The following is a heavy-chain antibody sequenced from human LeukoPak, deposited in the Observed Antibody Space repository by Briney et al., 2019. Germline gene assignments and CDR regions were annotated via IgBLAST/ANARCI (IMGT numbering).Heavy chain of an antibody. Sequence: PGGSLRLSFTASGYTFSDARLTWGRQAPGKGLEWVGRIYSKPDGGATDYAAPVRGRFTISLDDSKTTLYLQMNSLKIEDTAVYYCTTYGTWYFCHWGPVTLVTVSS. D-gene: IGHD2-15*01. CDR2: IYSKPDGGAT. J-gene: IGHJ1*01. CDR1: GYTFSDAR. CDR3: TTYGTWYFCH. V-gene: IGHV3-15*01.